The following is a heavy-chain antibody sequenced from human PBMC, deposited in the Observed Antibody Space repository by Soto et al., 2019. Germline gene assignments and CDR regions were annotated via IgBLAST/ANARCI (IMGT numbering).Heavy chain of an antibody. CDR2: INHSGST. D-gene: IGHD3-22*01. J-gene: IGHJ3*02. V-gene: IGHV4-34*01. CDR1: GGSFSGYY. CDR3: AKRCLGHYYERHHAFDI. Sequence: SETLSLTCAVYGGSFSGYYWSWIRQPPGKGLEWIGEINHSGSTNYNPSLKSRVTISVDTSKNQFSLKLSSVTAADTAVYYCAKRCLGHYYERHHAFDIWGQVTMVGVSS.